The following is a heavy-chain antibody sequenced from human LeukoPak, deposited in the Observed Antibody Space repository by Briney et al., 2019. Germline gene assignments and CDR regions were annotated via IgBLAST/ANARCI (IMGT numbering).Heavy chain of an antibody. CDR3: AKLGYSSPYYYYYMDV. CDR1: GFTFSSYA. V-gene: IGHV3-23*01. Sequence: GGSLRLSCAASGFTFSSYAMSWVRQAPGKGLEWVSAISGSGGSTYYADSVKGRFTISRDNSKNTLYLQMNSLRAEDTAVYYCAKLGYSSPYYYYYMDVWGKGTTVTVSS. CDR2: ISGSGGST. J-gene: IGHJ6*03. D-gene: IGHD6-19*01.